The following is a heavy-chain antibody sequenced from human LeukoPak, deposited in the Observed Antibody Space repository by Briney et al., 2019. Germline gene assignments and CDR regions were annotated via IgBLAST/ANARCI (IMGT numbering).Heavy chain of an antibody. J-gene: IGHJ4*02. V-gene: IGHV3-7*01. D-gene: IGHD4-17*01. CDR1: GFTFSRYW. CDR3: ARGGDDDFDLGDY. Sequence: GSLRLSCAASGFTFSRYWMSWVRQAPGKGLEWVSNIKQDGSAKYYVDSVKGRFTISRDNAKYSMYLQMNSLRAEDTAVYYCARGGDDDFDLGDYWGQGTLVTVSS. CDR2: IKQDGSAK.